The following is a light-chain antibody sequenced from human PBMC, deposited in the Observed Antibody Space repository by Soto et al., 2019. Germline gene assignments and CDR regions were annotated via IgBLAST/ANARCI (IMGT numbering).Light chain of an antibody. CDR3: QQYGSSLALT. CDR1: QSVSSSY. Sequence: IVLSQSPGTLSLTPGERATLSCRASQSVSSSYLAWYQQKPGQAPRLLIYGASSRATGIPDRFSGSGSGTDFTLTISRLEPEDFAVYYCQQYGSSLALTFGGGTKVDI. V-gene: IGKV3-20*01. CDR2: GAS. J-gene: IGKJ4*01.